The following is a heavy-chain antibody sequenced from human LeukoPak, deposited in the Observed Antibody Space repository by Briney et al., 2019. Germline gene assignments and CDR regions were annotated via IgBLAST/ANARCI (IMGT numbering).Heavy chain of an antibody. D-gene: IGHD6-6*01. J-gene: IGHJ4*02. CDR3: AKGLVGSSIADFFDY. CDR2: ISWNSGVI. Sequence: GGSLRLSCAASGFIFDDYAMHWVRHAPGKGLEWVSSISWNSGVIAYADSVKGRFTISRDNAKNSLYLQMNSLRGEDMALYYCAKGLVGSSIADFFDYWGQGILVTVSS. V-gene: IGHV3-9*03. CDR1: GFIFDDYA.